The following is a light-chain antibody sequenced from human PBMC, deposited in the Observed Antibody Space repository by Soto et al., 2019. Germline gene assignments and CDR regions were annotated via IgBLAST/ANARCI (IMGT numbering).Light chain of an antibody. J-gene: IGLJ1*01. V-gene: IGLV3-21*02. CDR3: QVWDNDSDHDV. CDR2: DDA. Sequence: SYELTQPPSVSVAPGQTARITCGGDNIGGKSLHWYQQKPGQAPVLVVYDDADRPSGIPERFSGSNSGNTATLTISRVEAGDEADYYCQVWDNDSDHDVFGTGTKLTVL. CDR1: NIGGKS.